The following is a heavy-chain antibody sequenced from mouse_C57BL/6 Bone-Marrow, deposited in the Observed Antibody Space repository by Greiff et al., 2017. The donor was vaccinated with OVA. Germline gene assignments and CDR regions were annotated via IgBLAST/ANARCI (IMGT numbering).Heavy chain of an antibody. CDR1: GYSITSGYY. D-gene: IGHD1-1*01. CDR3: AREGHYGISYGNFDV. J-gene: IGHJ1*03. CDR2: ISYDGSN. Sequence: DVKLQESGPGLVKPSQSLSLTCSVTGYSITSGYYWNWIRQFPGNKLEWMGYISYDGSNNYNPSLKNRISITRDKSKNQFFLKLNSVTTEDTATYYCAREGHYGISYGNFDVWGTGTTVTVSS. V-gene: IGHV3-6*01.